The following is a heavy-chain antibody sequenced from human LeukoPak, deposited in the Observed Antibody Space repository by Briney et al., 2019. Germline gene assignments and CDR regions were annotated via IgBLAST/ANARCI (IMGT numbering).Heavy chain of an antibody. V-gene: IGHV4-59*12. Sequence: PSETLSLTCTVSGGSISSYYWSWIRQPPGKGLEWIGYIYYSGSTNYNPSLKSRVTISVDTSKNQFSLKLSSVTAADTAVYYCARDSRGYGGKDWYFDLWGRGTLVTVSS. J-gene: IGHJ2*01. D-gene: IGHD4-23*01. CDR2: IYYSGST. CDR1: GGSISSYY. CDR3: ARDSRGYGGKDWYFDL.